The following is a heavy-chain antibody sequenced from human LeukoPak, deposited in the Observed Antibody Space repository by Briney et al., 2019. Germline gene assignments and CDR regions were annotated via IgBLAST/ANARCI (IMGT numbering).Heavy chain of an antibody. V-gene: IGHV1-2*06. CDR3: ARGPRMVTQPNYFDY. Sequence: GASVKVSCKASGYTFTGYYMHWVRQAPGQGLEWMGRINPNSGGTNYAQKFQGRVTMTRDTSISTAYMELSRLRSDDTAVYYCARGPRMVTQPNYFDYWGQGTLVTVSS. J-gene: IGHJ4*02. CDR2: INPNSGGT. CDR1: GYTFTGYY. D-gene: IGHD4-23*01.